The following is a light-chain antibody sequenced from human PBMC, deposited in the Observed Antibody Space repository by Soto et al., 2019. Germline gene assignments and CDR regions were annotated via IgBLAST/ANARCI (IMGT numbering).Light chain of an antibody. Sequence: QSALTQPASVSGSPGQSITISCTGTSSDVGSYNLVSWYQQHPGKAPKLMIYEGSKRPSGGSNRFSGSKSGNTACLTISGLQAEDEADYYCCSYAGSSTLVFGGGTKLTVL. CDR1: SSDVGSYNL. V-gene: IGLV2-23*01. CDR3: CSYAGSSTLV. CDR2: EGS. J-gene: IGLJ2*01.